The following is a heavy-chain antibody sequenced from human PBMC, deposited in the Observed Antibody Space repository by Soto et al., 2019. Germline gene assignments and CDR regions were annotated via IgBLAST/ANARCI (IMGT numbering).Heavy chain of an antibody. D-gene: IGHD2-2*01. CDR2: INPSGGST. Sequence: ASVKVSCKTSGYTFTSYYMHWVRQAPGQGLEWMGIINPSGGSTSYAQKFQGRVTMTRDTSTSTVYMELSSLRSEDTAVYYCARSRGYCSSTSCYDPRQLTGYYYYGMDVWGQGTTVTVSS. CDR3: ARSRGYCSSTSCYDPRQLTGYYYYGMDV. V-gene: IGHV1-46*01. CDR1: GYTFTSYY. J-gene: IGHJ6*02.